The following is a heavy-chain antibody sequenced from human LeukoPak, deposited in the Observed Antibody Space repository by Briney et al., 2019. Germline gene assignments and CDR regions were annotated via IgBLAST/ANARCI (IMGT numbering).Heavy chain of an antibody. CDR1: GGTFSTVT. Sequence: GASVKVSCKASGGTFSTVTLNWVRQAPGQGLVWIGGITPLFRTPNYAQKFQGRVSITAVESMTTVYMEMSRLRLEDTAVYYCARGWLGETSVVTPYNFWGQGTLVSVSS. J-gene: IGHJ4*02. CDR2: ITPLFRTP. CDR3: ARGWLGETSVVTPYNF. V-gene: IGHV1-69*13. D-gene: IGHD2-21*02.